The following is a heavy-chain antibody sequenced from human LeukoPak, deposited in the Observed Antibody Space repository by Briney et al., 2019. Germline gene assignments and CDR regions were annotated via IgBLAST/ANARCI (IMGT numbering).Heavy chain of an antibody. D-gene: IGHD5-18*01. CDR3: ARSPVYSCGHPYYFDY. Sequence: GGSLRLSCAAFGFTFSSYSMNWVRQAPGKGLEWVSCISSSSSYIYYADSVKGRFTISRDNAKNSLYLQMNSLRAEDTAVYYCARSPVYSCGHPYYFDYWGRGTLVTVSS. CDR1: GFTFSSYS. J-gene: IGHJ4*02. CDR2: ISSSSSYI. V-gene: IGHV3-21*06.